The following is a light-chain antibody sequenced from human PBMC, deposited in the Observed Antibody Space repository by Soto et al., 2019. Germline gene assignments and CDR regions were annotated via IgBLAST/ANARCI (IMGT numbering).Light chain of an antibody. CDR1: QGISSW. V-gene: IGKV1-12*01. CDR2: TGS. J-gene: IGKJ4*01. Sequence: DIQMTQYPSSVSASVGDRVSITCRASQGISSWLAWYQQKPGRAPKLLIYTGSSLQSGVPSSFSGTGSGTDFTLTISGLQPEDVATYYCQQANSFPFTFCGGTKGESK. CDR3: QQANSFPFT.